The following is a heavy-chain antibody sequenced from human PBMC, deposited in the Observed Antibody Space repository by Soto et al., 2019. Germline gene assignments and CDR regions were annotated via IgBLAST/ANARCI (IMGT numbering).Heavy chain of an antibody. CDR2: INPSTGSA. D-gene: IGHD3-22*01. J-gene: IGHJ4*02. V-gene: IGHV1-46*01. CDR3: ARSPYGSGSYYPIDY. CDR1: GYTFTYYY. Sequence: QVQLVQSGAEANKPGASVKVSCKASGYTFTYYYIHWVRQAPGQGLESMGVINPSTGSANYAQKFQGRVTMTRDTSTSTVYMELGSLRSEDTAVYYCARSPYGSGSYYPIDYWGQGTLVTVSS.